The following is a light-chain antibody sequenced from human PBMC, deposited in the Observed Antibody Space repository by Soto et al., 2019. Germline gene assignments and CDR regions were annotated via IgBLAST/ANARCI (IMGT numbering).Light chain of an antibody. V-gene: IGKV3-15*01. CDR2: GAS. CDR1: QSVSSN. CDR3: QQDNDWWT. J-gene: IGKJ1*01. Sequence: EIMMTQSPATLSVSLGERATLSCRASQSVSSNLAWYQQKPGQAPRLLIYGASTRASGVPARFSGSGSGIEFSLTISSLQSEDFAVYYCQQDNDWWTFGQGTKVEIK.